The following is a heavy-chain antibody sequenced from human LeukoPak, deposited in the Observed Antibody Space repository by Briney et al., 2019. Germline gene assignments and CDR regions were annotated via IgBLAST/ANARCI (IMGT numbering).Heavy chain of an antibody. V-gene: IGHV3-64*01. CDR2: ISSNGGST. Sequence: GGSLRLSCEASGFTFSNFWMHWVRQAPGKGLEYVSAISSNGGSTYYANSVKGRFTISRDNSKNTLYLQMGSLRAEDMAVYYCARGPRPDSWGQGTLVTVSS. CDR3: ARGPRPDS. CDR1: GFTFSNFW. J-gene: IGHJ5*01.